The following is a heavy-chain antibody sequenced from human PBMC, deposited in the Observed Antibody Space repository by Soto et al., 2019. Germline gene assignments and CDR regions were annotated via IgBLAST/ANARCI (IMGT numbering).Heavy chain of an antibody. Sequence: ASVKVSCKASGYTFTSYDINWVRQAPGQRLEWMGWINAGNGNTKYSQKFQGRVTITRDTSASTAYMELSSLRSEDTAAYYCAREIEEAGGDFYLHYYHYMDVWGKGTTVTVSS. J-gene: IGHJ6*03. CDR3: AREIEEAGGDFYLHYYHYMDV. CDR1: GYTFTSYD. CDR2: INAGNGNT. V-gene: IGHV1-3*01. D-gene: IGHD2-21*02.